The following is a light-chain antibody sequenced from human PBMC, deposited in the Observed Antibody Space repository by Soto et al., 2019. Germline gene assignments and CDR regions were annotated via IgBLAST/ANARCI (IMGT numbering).Light chain of an antibody. J-gene: IGKJ1*01. V-gene: IGKV3-20*01. CDR3: HQYGSSLT. Sequence: EIVLTQSPGTLSLSPGERATLSCRASQSVSSSYLAWYQQKPGQAPRLLIYGASSRATGIPDRFSGSGSGTDFTLTISRLEPEDFAVYYCHQYGSSLTFRQGTKVEIK. CDR1: QSVSSSY. CDR2: GAS.